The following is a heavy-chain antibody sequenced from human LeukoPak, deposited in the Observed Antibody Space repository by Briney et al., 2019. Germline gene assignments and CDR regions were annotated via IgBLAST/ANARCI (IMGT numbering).Heavy chain of an antibody. V-gene: IGHV1-8*01. J-gene: IGHJ4*02. CDR3: ARGYCSSTSCYLFDY. CDR1: GYTFTSYD. Sequence: GASVKVSCKASGYTFTSYDINCGRQATGHGLEWMGSMNPNSGNTGYAQKFQGRVTMTRNTSISTAYMELSSLRSEDTAVYYCARGYCSSTSCYLFDYWGQGTLVTVSS. CDR2: MNPNSGNT. D-gene: IGHD2-2*01.